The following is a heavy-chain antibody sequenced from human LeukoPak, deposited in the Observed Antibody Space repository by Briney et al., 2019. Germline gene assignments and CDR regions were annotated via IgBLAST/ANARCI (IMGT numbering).Heavy chain of an antibody. J-gene: IGHJ4*02. Sequence: PGGSLRLSCAASGFGFSSTWMGWVRQAPGKGLEWVGRIKTKSDGETTDYAAPVKGRFTISRDDAKNTVNLQMNSLRTDDTAVYYCTTAPRHWGQGTLVTVSS. CDR2: IKTKSDGETT. V-gene: IGHV3-15*01. CDR3: TTAPRH. CDR1: GFGFSSTW.